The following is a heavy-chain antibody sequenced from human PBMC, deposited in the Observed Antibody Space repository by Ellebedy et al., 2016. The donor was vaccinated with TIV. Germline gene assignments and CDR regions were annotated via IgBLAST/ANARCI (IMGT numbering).Heavy chain of an antibody. V-gene: IGHV3-30-3*01. Sequence: GESLKISXAASGFTFSSYWMSWVRQAPGKGLEWVAVISYDGSNKYYADSVKGRFTISRDNSKNTLYLQLNSLRAEDTAVYYCVGGYSSGWRTTPFDYWGQGTLVTVSS. CDR3: VGGYSSGWRTTPFDY. CDR2: ISYDGSNK. D-gene: IGHD6-19*01. CDR1: GFTFSSYW. J-gene: IGHJ4*02.